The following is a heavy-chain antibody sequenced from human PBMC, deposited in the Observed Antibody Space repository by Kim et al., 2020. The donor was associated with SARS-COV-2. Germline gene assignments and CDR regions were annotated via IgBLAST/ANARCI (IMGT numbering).Heavy chain of an antibody. Sequence: VKGRFTISRDNSKNTLYLQMNSLRAEDTAVYYCARDRELRYFDWFPDAFDIWGQGTMVTVSS. CDR3: ARDRELRYFDWFPDAFDI. J-gene: IGHJ3*02. D-gene: IGHD3-9*01. V-gene: IGHV3-30*01.